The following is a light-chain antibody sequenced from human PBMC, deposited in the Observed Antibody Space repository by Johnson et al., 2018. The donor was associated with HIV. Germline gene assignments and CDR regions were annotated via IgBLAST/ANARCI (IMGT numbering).Light chain of an antibody. J-gene: IGLJ1*01. CDR1: SSNIGNNY. CDR2: DND. CDR3: GTWDSSLSAGV. Sequence: QPVLTQPPSVSAAPGQKVTISCSGSSSNIGNNYVSWYQQLPGTAPKLLIYDNDKRPSDIPDRFSGSTSGTSATLCITGLQTWDEADYYCGTWDSSLSAGVFGTGTRVTVL. V-gene: IGLV1-51*01.